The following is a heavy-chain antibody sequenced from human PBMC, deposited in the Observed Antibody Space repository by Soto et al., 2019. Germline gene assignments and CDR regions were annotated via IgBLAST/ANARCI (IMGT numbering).Heavy chain of an antibody. D-gene: IGHD3-22*01. CDR2: IALGSGNT. J-gene: IGHJ6*02. Sequence: SVKVSCKASAFPLIGSSVQWVRQARGQTLEWMGWIALGSGNTNYAPKFLGRLTLTRDMSTSTAYMELNSLRSEDTAVYYCATHSGYYYDGMDVWGQGTTVTVSS. CDR1: AFPLIGSS. V-gene: IGHV1-58*01. CDR3: ATHSGYYYDGMDV.